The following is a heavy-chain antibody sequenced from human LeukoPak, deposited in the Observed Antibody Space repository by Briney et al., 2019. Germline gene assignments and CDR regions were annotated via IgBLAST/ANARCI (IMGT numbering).Heavy chain of an antibody. Sequence: GGSLRLSCAASGFTFDGYGMHWVRQAPGKGLEWVALISYDGSNAYYTDSVKGRFTISRDNSENTLYLQMNSLRVEDTAVYYCAKDYDILTGYSNGYYFDYWGQGTLVIVSS. CDR3: AKDYDILTGYSNGYYFDY. V-gene: IGHV3-30*18. J-gene: IGHJ4*02. D-gene: IGHD3-9*01. CDR2: ISYDGSNA. CDR1: GFTFDGYG.